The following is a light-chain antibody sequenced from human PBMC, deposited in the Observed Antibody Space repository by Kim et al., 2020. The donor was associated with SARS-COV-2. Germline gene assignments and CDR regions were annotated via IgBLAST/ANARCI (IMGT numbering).Light chain of an antibody. CDR3: CSYARSNSLI. V-gene: IGLV2-23*02. Sequence: GQSITISCTGTTNDVGSYDLVSWYQQRPGKAPKLMIYDVNKRPSGVSTRFSGSKSGNTASLTISGLQTEDEADYYCCSYARSNSLIFGGGTQLTVL. J-gene: IGLJ2*01. CDR1: TNDVGSYDL. CDR2: DVN.